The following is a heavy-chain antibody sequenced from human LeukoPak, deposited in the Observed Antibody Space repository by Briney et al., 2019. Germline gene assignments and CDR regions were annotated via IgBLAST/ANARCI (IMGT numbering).Heavy chain of an antibody. CDR1: GGSISRYY. J-gene: IGHJ3*02. D-gene: IGHD5-24*01. V-gene: IGHV4-59*01. CDR3: ASAEKRWLQFIDAFDI. Sequence: PSETLSLTCAVSGGSISRYYWNWIRQPPGKGLEWIGYIFYSGSTSYNPSLKSRVTISVDTSKNQFSLKLNSVTAADTAVYYCASAEKRWLQFIDAFDIWGQGTMVTVSS. CDR2: IFYSGST.